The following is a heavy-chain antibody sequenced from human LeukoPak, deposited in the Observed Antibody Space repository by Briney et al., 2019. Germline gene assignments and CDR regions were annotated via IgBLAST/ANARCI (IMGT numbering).Heavy chain of an antibody. Sequence: GESLKISCKGSGYSFTSYWIGWVRQMPGKGLEWMGIIYPGDSDTRYSPSFQGQVTISADKSISTAYLQWSSLKASDTAMYYCASPAYGDYDYYYGMDVWGQGTTVTVSS. V-gene: IGHV5-51*01. CDR1: GYSFTSYW. D-gene: IGHD4-17*01. CDR2: IYPGDSDT. J-gene: IGHJ6*02. CDR3: ASPAYGDYDYYYGMDV.